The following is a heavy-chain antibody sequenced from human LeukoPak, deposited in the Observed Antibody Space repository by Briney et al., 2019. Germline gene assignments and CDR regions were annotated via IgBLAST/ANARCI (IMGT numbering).Heavy chain of an antibody. CDR1: GFTFSSYS. J-gene: IGHJ2*01. CDR2: ISSSSSYI. CDR3: AKDSLPSPGYFDL. Sequence: NPGGSLRLSCAASGFTFSSYSMNWVRQAPGKGLEWVSSISSSSSYIYYADSVKGRFTISRDNAKNSLYLQMNSLRAEDTAVYYCAKDSLPSPGYFDLWGRGTLVTVSS. V-gene: IGHV3-21*01.